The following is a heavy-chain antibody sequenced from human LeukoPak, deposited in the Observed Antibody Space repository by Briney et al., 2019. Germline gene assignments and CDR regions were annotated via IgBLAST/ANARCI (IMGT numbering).Heavy chain of an antibody. V-gene: IGHV1-69*06. CDR3: ARTRSSSSSWYGQFDY. CDR2: IIPIFGTA. CDR1: GGTFSSYA. Sequence: ASVKVSCKASGGTFSSYAISWVRQALGQGLEWMGGIIPIFGTANYAQKFQGRVTITADKSTSTAYMELSSLRSEDTAVYYCARTRSSSSSWYGQFDYWGQGTLVTVSS. D-gene: IGHD6-13*01. J-gene: IGHJ4*02.